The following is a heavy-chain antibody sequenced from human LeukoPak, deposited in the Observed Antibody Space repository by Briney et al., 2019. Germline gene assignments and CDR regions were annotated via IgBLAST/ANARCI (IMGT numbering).Heavy chain of an antibody. J-gene: IGHJ3*02. D-gene: IGHD2-15*01. CDR1: GFTFSSYS. Sequence: GGSLRLSCAASGFTFSSYSMNWVRQAPGKGLEWVSYIRYGGDTIYYADSVKGRFTISRDNAKNSVYLQMDSLRAEDTAVYYCARRYCSGGSCYPDAFDIWGQGTMVTVSS. CDR3: ARRYCSGGSCYPDAFDI. V-gene: IGHV3-48*01. CDR2: IRYGGDTI.